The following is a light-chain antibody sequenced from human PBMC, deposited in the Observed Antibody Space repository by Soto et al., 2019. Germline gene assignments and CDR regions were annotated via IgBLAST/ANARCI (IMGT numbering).Light chain of an antibody. CDR2: GAS. CDR3: QQYGSSPPIT. V-gene: IGKV3-20*01. Sequence: EIVLTQSPGTLSLSPGERATLSCRASQSVSSSYLAWYHQKPGQAPRLLIYGASSGATGIPDRFSGSGSGTDFTLTISRLELEDFGVYYCQQYGSSPPITFGRGTRLEIK. J-gene: IGKJ5*01. CDR1: QSVSSSY.